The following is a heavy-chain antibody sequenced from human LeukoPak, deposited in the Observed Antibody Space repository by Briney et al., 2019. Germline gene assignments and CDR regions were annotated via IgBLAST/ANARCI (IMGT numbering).Heavy chain of an antibody. CDR2: IRFDGTTK. CDR3: AKVGYHDSSGHYYYMDV. D-gene: IGHD3-22*01. V-gene: IGHV3-30*02. CDR1: GFSFSDYG. J-gene: IGHJ6*03. Sequence: PGGSLRLSCAASGFSFSDYGVHWVRQAPGKALEWVAFIRFDGTTKYYADSVKGRLTIFRDTSKNTLHLQMNSLRAEDTGVYYCAKVGYHDSSGHYYYMDVWGKGTTVTVSS.